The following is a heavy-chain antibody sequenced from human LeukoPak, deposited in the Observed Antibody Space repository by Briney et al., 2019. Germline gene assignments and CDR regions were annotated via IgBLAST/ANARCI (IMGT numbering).Heavy chain of an antibody. J-gene: IGHJ5*02. D-gene: IGHD3-10*01. Sequence: SETLSLTCTVSGGSISSSSYYWGWIRQPPGKGLEWIGYIYYSGSPYYNPSLKSRVTISVDTSKKQFSLKLSSVTAADTAVYYCARHVGFITMVRGVINNNWFDPWGQGTLVTVSS. CDR1: GGSISSSSYY. CDR3: ARHVGFITMVRGVINNNWFDP. V-gene: IGHV4-39*01. CDR2: IYYSGSP.